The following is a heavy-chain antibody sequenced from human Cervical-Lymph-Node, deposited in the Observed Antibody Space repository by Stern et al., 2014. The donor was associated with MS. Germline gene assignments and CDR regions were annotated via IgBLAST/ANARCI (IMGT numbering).Heavy chain of an antibody. CDR2: IYHSWST. CDR3: ARDKGTSYGSGSLDY. CDR1: GGSISRSNW. J-gene: IGHJ4*02. Sequence: QLQLQESGPGLVKPSGTLSLTCAVSGGSISRSNWWRWVRQPPGKGLEWVGDIYHSWSTNYNPSLQGRVTISVDKFMSHFSLKRSSVTAADTAVYYCARDKGTSYGSGSLDYWGQGTLVTVSS. V-gene: IGHV4-4*02. D-gene: IGHD3-10*01.